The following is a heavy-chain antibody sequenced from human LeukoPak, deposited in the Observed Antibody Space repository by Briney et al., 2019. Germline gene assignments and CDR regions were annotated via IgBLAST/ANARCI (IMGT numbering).Heavy chain of an antibody. CDR2: ISCDGSNK. J-gene: IGHJ4*02. V-gene: IGHV3-30*03. Sequence: QPGRSLRLSCAASGFTFSSYGMHWVRQAPGKGLEWVAVISCDGSNKYYADSVKGRFTISRDNSRNTLYLQMNSLRAEDTAVYYCARLYEYFDYWGQGTLVTVSS. CDR3: ARLYEYFDY. CDR1: GFTFSSYG. D-gene: IGHD3-10*01.